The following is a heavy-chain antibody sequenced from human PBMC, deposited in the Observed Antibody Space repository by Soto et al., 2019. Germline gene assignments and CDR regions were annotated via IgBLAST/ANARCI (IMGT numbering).Heavy chain of an antibody. D-gene: IGHD5-18*01. Sequence: QVQLVESGGGVVQPGRSLRLSCAASGFTFSSYGMHWVRQAPGKGLEWVAVISYDGSNKYYADSVKGRFTISRDNSKNTLYLQMNSLRAEDTAVYYCAKDWGGYSYGSTAPSGYWGQGTLVTVSS. CDR2: ISYDGSNK. CDR1: GFTFSSYG. CDR3: AKDWGGYSYGSTAPSGY. V-gene: IGHV3-30*18. J-gene: IGHJ4*02.